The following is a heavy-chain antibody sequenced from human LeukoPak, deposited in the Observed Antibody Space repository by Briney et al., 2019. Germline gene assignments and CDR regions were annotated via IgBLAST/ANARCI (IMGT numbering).Heavy chain of an antibody. CDR2: ISGDAAEI. CDR1: GFVFDAFS. CDR3: AREVVVVAATNAFDI. V-gene: IGHV3-21*01. Sequence: GGSLRLSCEASGFVFDAFSMNWVRQAPGKGLEWVSSISGDAAEIYNADSVKGRFTISRDNAKNTLYLQMNSLRAEDTAVYYCAREVVVVAATNAFDIWGQGTMVTVSS. J-gene: IGHJ3*02. D-gene: IGHD2-15*01.